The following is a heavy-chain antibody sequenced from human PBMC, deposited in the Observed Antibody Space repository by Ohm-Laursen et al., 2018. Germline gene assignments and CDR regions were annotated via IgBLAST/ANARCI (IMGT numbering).Heavy chain of an antibody. D-gene: IGHD1-14*01. CDR3: VRDPGTNRHDWYFDL. CDR1: GFTFSSYA. J-gene: IGHJ2*01. CDR2: ISGSGGST. V-gene: IGHV3-23*01. Sequence: GSLRLSCSASGFTFSSYAMSWVRQAPGKGLEWVSAISGSGGSTYYADSVKGRFTISRDNANKMVYLQMNSLRAEDAALYYCVRDPGTNRHDWYFDLWGRGTLLTVSS.